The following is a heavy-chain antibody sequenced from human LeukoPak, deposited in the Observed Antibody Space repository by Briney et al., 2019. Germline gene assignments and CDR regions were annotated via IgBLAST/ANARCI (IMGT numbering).Heavy chain of an antibody. CDR1: GYTFSGYY. J-gene: IGHJ4*02. CDR3: ARVPDRGYGGKFDY. Sequence: GASVKVSCKASGYTFSGYYTHWVRQAPGQGLEWMGWINPDSGGTVYAQKFQGRVTMTRDTSISTAYMELSSLKSDDTAVFYCARVPDRGYGGKFDYWGQGTLVTVSS. D-gene: IGHD4-23*01. V-gene: IGHV1-2*02. CDR2: INPDSGGT.